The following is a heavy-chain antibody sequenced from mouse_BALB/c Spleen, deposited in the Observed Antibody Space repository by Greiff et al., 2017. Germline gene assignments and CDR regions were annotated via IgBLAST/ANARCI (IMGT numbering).Heavy chain of an antibody. Sequence: QVQLQQPGAELVRPGASVKLSCKASGYTFTSYWINWVKQRPGQGLEWIGNIYPSDSYTNYNQKFKDKATLTVDKSSSTAYMQLSSPTSEDSAVYYCTREGPHWYFDVWGAGTTVTVSS. J-gene: IGHJ1*01. CDR3: TREGPHWYFDV. CDR1: GYTFTSYW. CDR2: IYPSDSYT. D-gene: IGHD6-1*01. V-gene: IGHV1-69*02.